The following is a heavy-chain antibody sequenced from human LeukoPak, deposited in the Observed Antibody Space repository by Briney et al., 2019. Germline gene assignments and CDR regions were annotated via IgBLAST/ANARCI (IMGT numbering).Heavy chain of an antibody. V-gene: IGHV3-9*01. CDR3: AKDRGGRDGYNWGYRYGLDPAFDI. CDR1: GFTFDDYA. J-gene: IGHJ3*02. CDR2: ISWNSGSI. D-gene: IGHD5-24*01. Sequence: GGSLRLSCAASGFTFDDYAMHWVRQAPGKGLEWVSGISWNSGSIGYADSVKGRFTISRDNAKNSLYLQMNSLRAEDTALYYCAKDRGGRDGYNWGYRYGLDPAFDIWGQGTMVTVSS.